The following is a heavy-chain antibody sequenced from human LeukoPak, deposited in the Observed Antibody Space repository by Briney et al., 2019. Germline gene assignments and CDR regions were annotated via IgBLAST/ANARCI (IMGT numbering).Heavy chain of an antibody. V-gene: IGHV5-51*01. D-gene: IGHD6-6*01. CDR1: GSPFTNYW. Sequence: GESLQISCKGSGSPFTNYWITWVRQMPGKGLEWMGIIYPGDSDTRYSPSFQGQVTISVDKSISTAYLQWSSLKASDTAMYYCARLGPAPPPSSSFFDYWGQGTLVTVSS. CDR2: IYPGDSDT. CDR3: ARLGPAPPPSSSFFDY. J-gene: IGHJ4*02.